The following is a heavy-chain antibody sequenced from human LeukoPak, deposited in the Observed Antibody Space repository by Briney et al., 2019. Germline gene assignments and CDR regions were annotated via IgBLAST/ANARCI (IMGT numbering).Heavy chain of an antibody. D-gene: IGHD5-18*01. CDR2: IIPIFGTA. CDR1: GYTFTSYG. V-gene: IGHV1-69*05. J-gene: IGHJ4*02. CDR3: ARRGYGYSQPDY. Sequence: ASVKVSCKASGYTFTSYGISWVRQAPGQGLEWMGGIIPIFGTANYAQKFQGRVTIATDESTSTAYMELSSLKASDTAMYYCARRGYGYSQPDYWGQGTLVTVSS.